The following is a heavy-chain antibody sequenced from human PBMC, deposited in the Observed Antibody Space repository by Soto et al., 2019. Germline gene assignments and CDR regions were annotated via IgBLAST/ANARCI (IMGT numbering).Heavy chain of an antibody. CDR2: ISIGSSSM. V-gene: IGHV3-48*01. J-gene: IGHJ4*01. D-gene: IGHD6-13*01. Sequence: GGSLRLSCTASGFTFCDYAMTWFRQAPGKGLEWVSQISIGSSSMDYADSVKGQFTISRDNANTTLYLQMNSLRAEDTAVYYCARIPSAVPDYWGHGTLVTVSS. CDR1: GFTFCDYA. CDR3: ARIPSAVPDY.